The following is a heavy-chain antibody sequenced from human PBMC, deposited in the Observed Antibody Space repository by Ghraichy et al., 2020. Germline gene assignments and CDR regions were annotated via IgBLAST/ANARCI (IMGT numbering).Heavy chain of an antibody. CDR2: IYSGGST. CDR1: GFTVSSNY. V-gene: IGHV3-66*02. D-gene: IGHD3-22*01. Sequence: GESLNISCAASGFTVSSNYMSWVRQAPGKGLEWVSVIYSGGSTYYADSVKGRFTISRDNSKNTLYLQMNSLRAEDTAVYYCASNYYDSSGYYYGPYYYGMDVWGQGTTVTVSS. CDR3: ASNYYDSSGYYYGPYYYGMDV. J-gene: IGHJ6*02.